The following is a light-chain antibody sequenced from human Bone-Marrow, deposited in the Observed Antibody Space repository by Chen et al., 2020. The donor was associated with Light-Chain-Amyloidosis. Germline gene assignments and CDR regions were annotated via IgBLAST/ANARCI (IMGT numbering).Light chain of an antibody. V-gene: IGLV6-57*03. CDR1: RGSIASNY. CDR3: QSYDSSNRWV. Sequence: NFMLTQPHSVSESPGKTVTISCTRSRGSIASNYVQWYQQSPGSAPTTVIYEDNQRPSGVPDRFSGSIDSSSNSASLTISGLKTEDEADYYCQSYDSSNRWVFGGGTKLTVL. CDR2: EDN. J-gene: IGLJ3*02.